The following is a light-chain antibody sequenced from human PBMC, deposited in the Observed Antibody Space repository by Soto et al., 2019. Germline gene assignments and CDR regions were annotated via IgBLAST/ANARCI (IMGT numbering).Light chain of an antibody. Sequence: IQLTQSPSSLSSSVGDRVTITCRASQGISSYLAWYQQKPGKAPKLLIYAASTLQSGVPSRFSGSGSGTDFTLTISSLQPEDFATHYCQQLNSYPLTFGQGTKVDIK. CDR3: QQLNSYPLT. CDR2: AAS. V-gene: IGKV1-9*01. CDR1: QGISSY. J-gene: IGKJ1*01.